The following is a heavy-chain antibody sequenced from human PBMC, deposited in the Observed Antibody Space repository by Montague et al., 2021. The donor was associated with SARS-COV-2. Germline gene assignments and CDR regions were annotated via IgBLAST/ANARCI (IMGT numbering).Heavy chain of an antibody. V-gene: IGHV4-59*08. J-gene: IGHJ4*02. D-gene: IGHD6-19*01. CDR1: AGAIANHY. Sequence: SETLSLTCTVSAGAIANHYWSWIRQPPGKELEWIGYIYFSGAASYNPSLKSRVTISVDTSRNQFSLQLTSVTAADTAVYYCARRASSGWSFDSWGQGTQVSVSS. CDR2: IYFSGAA. CDR3: ARRASSGWSFDS.